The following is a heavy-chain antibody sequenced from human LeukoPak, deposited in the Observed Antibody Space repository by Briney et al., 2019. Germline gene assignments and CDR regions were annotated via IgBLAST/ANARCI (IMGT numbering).Heavy chain of an antibody. Sequence: ASVKVSCKASGYTFTGYYMHWVRQAPGQGLEWMGRINPNSGGTNYAQKFQGRVTITRDPSISTAYMGLSRLRSGDPAGYYFARDRDNVVVGEAPPDYWGQETLVTDSS. D-gene: IGHD2-15*01. CDR2: INPNSGGT. CDR1: GYTFTGYY. J-gene: IGHJ4*02. CDR3: ARDRDNVVVGEAPPDY. V-gene: IGHV1-2*06.